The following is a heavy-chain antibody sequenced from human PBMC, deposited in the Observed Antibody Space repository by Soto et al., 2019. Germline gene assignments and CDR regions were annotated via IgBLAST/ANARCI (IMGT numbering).Heavy chain of an antibody. Sequence: EVQLVESGGGLVKPGGSLRLSCAASGFTFSSYSMNWVRQAPGKGLEWVSSISSSSSYIYYADSVKGRFTISRDNAKNSRYLQMNRLRAEDTAVYYCARDSCSSTSCYGSWGQGTLVTVSS. CDR2: ISSSSSYI. V-gene: IGHV3-21*01. CDR1: GFTFSSYS. D-gene: IGHD2-2*01. CDR3: ARDSCSSTSCYGS. J-gene: IGHJ4*02.